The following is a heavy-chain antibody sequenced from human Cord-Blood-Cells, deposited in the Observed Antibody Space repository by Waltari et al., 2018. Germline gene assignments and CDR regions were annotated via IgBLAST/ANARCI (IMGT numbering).Heavy chain of an antibody. J-gene: IGHJ2*01. V-gene: IGHV1-69*01. D-gene: IGHD2-2*01. Sequence: QVQLVQSGAEVKKPGSSVKVSCKASGGTFSSYAISWVREAPGQGLAWMGGIIPIFGGANYAQKFKGGVTITAAESTSRAYMGLSGLRSKDTAVYYCAREVRDGACSSTSCKNWYFDLCGRGTLVTVSS. CDR3: AREVRDGACSSTSCKNWYFDL. CDR2: IIPIFGGA. CDR1: GGTFSSYA.